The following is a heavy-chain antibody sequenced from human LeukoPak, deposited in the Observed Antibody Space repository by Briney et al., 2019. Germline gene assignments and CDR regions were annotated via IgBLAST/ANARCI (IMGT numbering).Heavy chain of an antibody. J-gene: IGHJ6*03. D-gene: IGHD6-25*01. Sequence: GASVKVSCKASGYTFTGYYMHWVRQAPGQGLEWMGWINPNSGGTNYAQKFRGRVTMTRDTSTSTVYMELNSLRSDDTAVYHCARALPHVRSGYYYYYMDFWGKGTTVTISS. CDR1: GYTFTGYY. CDR3: ARALPHVRSGYYYYYMDF. V-gene: IGHV1-2*02. CDR2: INPNSGGT.